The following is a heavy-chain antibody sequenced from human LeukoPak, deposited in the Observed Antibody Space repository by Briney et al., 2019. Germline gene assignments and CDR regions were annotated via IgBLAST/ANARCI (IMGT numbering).Heavy chain of an antibody. J-gene: IGHJ6*02. CDR3: ASSPDYGDYHYYYGMDV. CDR2: ISYDGSDK. D-gene: IGHD4-17*01. V-gene: IGHV3-30*04. CDR1: GFTFSSYA. Sequence: GGSLRLSCAASGFTFSSYAMHWVRQAPGKGLEWVAVISYDGSDKYYADSVKGRFTISRDNSKNTPYLQMNSLRAEDTAVYYCASSPDYGDYHYYYGMDVWGQGTTVTVSS.